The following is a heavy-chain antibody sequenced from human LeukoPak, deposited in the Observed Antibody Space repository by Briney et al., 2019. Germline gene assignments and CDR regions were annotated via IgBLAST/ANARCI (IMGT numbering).Heavy chain of an antibody. CDR2: ISGSGGST. CDR3: ARDGSGGLETFDY. CDR1: GFTFSSYA. D-gene: IGHD3-3*01. J-gene: IGHJ4*02. V-gene: IGHV3-23*01. Sequence: GGSLRLSCAASGFTFSSYAMSWVRQAPGKGLEWVSAISGSGGSTYYADSVKGRFTISRDNAKNSLYLQMNSLRAEDTAVYYCARDGSGGLETFDYWGQGTLVTVSS.